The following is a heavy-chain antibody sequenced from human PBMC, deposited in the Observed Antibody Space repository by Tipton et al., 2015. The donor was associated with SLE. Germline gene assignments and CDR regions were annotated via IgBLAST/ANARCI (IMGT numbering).Heavy chain of an antibody. CDR2: IWYDGSNK. CDR3: AKDLGDFWSGVGDAFDI. Sequence: SLRLSCAASGFTFSSYGMHWVRQAPGKGLEWVAVIWYDGSNKYYADSVKGRFTISRDNSKNTLYLQMNSLRAEDTAVYYCAKDLGDFWSGVGDAFDIWGQGTMVTVSS. CDR1: GFTFSSYG. V-gene: IGHV3-30*18. D-gene: IGHD3-3*01. J-gene: IGHJ3*02.